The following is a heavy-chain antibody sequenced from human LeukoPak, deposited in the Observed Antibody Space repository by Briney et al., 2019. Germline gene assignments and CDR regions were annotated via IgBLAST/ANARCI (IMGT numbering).Heavy chain of an antibody. CDR2: IYHSGST. V-gene: IGHV4-30-2*01. CDR1: GGSISSGGYY. Sequence: SETLSLTCAVSGGSISSGGYYWSWIRQPPGKGLEWIGYIYHSGSTYYNPSLKSRVTISVDRSKNQFSLKLSSVTAADTAVYYCARTSYDFWSAMVDYWGQGTLVTVSS. J-gene: IGHJ4*02. CDR3: ARTSYDFWSAMVDY. D-gene: IGHD3-3*01.